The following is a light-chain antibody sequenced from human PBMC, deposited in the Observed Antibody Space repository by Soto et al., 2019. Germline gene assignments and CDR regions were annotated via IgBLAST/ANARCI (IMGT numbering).Light chain of an antibody. Sequence: QSVLTQPPSASGTPGQRVTISCSGSSSNIGSNHVYWYQQLPRTAPKLLIYRNNQRPSGVPDRFSGSKSGTSASLAISGLRSEDEAYYYCAAWDDSLSGPRVFGGGTKLTVL. CDR3: AAWDDSLSGPRV. J-gene: IGLJ3*02. V-gene: IGLV1-47*01. CDR1: SSNIGSNH. CDR2: RNN.